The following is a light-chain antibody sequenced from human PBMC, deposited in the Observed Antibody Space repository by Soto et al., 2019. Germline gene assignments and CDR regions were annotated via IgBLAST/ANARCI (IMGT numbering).Light chain of an antibody. CDR1: SSDIDAYNY. Sequence: LTQPASVSGSPGQSITISCTGTSSDIDAYNYVSWYQQHPGKAPKLMIYDVSNRPSGISNRFSGSKSGNTASLTISGLQAEDEADYYCGSYTTSSNYVFGTGTKVPS. V-gene: IGLV2-14*01. J-gene: IGLJ1*01. CDR2: DVS. CDR3: GSYTTSSNYV.